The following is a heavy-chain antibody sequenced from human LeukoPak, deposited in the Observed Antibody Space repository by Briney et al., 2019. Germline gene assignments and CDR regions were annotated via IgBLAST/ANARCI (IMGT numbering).Heavy chain of an antibody. CDR1: GFTVSSNY. CDR2: IYSGGST. Sequence: GGSLRLSCAASGFTVSSNYMSWVRQAPGKGLEWVSVIYSGGSTYYADSVKGRFTISRDNSKNTLYLQMNSLRAEDTAVYYCAKSVTTRYYFDYWGQGTLVTVSS. D-gene: IGHD4-17*01. V-gene: IGHV3-66*01. CDR3: AKSVTTRYYFDY. J-gene: IGHJ4*02.